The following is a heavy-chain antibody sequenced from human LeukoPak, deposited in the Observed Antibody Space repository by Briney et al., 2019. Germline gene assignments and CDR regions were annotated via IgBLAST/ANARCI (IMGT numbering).Heavy chain of an antibody. V-gene: IGHV4-59*08. CDR1: GGTISSYY. CDR2: IYYTGNT. J-gene: IGHJ5*02. D-gene: IGHD5-24*01. Sequence: SETLSLTCTASGGTISSYYWSWMRQPPGKGPEWMGNIYYTGNTNYNPPLKSRVTMSVDTSKNQFSLKLSSVTAADTAFCDCARQRAIGSCFDPWGEGTLVTVSS. CDR3: ARQRAIGSCFDP.